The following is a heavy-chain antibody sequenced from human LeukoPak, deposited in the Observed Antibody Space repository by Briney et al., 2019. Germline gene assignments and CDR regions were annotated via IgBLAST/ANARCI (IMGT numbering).Heavy chain of an antibody. Sequence: SETLSLTCTVSGASISTSYWYWIRQPPGKGLEWIGYIHYSGDINYNPSLKSRVTISAYTSKNQLSLKLSSVTAADTGVYYCARVGCSGGSCYPDYWGQGTLVTVSS. V-gene: IGHV4-59*01. CDR2: IHYSGDI. J-gene: IGHJ4*02. CDR1: GASISTSY. CDR3: ARVGCSGGSCYPDY. D-gene: IGHD2-15*01.